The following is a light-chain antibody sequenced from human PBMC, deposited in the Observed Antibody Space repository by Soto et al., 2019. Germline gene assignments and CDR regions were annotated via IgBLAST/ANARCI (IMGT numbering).Light chain of an antibody. CDR2: DVR. Sequence: QSLLTQPASVSGSPGQSITISCTGTSGDVGGYNFVSWYQQHPGKAPKLMIYDVRNRPSGVSNRFSGSKSVNTASLTISGLQAEDEADYYCSSYTSISTYVFGTGTKVTV. V-gene: IGLV2-14*01. J-gene: IGLJ1*01. CDR1: SGDVGGYNF. CDR3: SSYTSISTYV.